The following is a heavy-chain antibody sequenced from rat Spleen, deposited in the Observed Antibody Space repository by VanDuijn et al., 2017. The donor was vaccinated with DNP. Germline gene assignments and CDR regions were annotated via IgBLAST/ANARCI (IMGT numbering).Heavy chain of an antibody. CDR3: ARWPGYNPPYAMDA. J-gene: IGHJ4*01. CDR2: VNSAGTT. D-gene: IGHD1-4*01. V-gene: IGHV3-3*01. CDR1: GFSIIGYS. Sequence: VQLTESGPGLVQSSETLSLTCTVSGFSIIGYSVYWVRRPSGNKLEWMGSVNSAGTTNYNPSLKSRISITRDTSKNQLFLQVNSVTTEDTATYYCARWPGYNPPYAMDAWGQGTSVTVSS.